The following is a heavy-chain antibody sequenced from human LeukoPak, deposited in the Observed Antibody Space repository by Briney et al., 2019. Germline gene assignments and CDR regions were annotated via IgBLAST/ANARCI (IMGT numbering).Heavy chain of an antibody. CDR1: GGYISSSSYY. CDR2: ITDDGST. Sequence: PSETLSLTCIVSGGYISSSSYYWGWIRQPPGKGLEWIGCITDDGSTSYNPSLKSRVTISVGTSKNQFPLKLSSVTAADTAVYYCAMYRGLTMFDYWGQGTLVTVSS. D-gene: IGHD3/OR15-3a*01. V-gene: IGHV4-39*01. J-gene: IGHJ4*02. CDR3: AMYRGLTMFDY.